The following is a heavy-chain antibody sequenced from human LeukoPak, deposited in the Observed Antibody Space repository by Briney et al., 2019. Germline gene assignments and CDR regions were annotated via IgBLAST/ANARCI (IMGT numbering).Heavy chain of an antibody. CDR1: GGSISSYY. J-gene: IGHJ5*02. V-gene: IGHV4-4*07. D-gene: IGHD3-3*01. CDR2: IYTSGST. CDR3: ARGVPYYDFWSGYLGARTNWFDP. Sequence: SETLSLTCTVSGGSISSYYWSWIRQPAGKGLEWIGRIYTSGSTNYNPSLKSRVTMSVDTSKNQFSLKLSSVTAADTAVYYCARGVPYYDFWSGYLGARTNWFDPWGQGTLVTVSS.